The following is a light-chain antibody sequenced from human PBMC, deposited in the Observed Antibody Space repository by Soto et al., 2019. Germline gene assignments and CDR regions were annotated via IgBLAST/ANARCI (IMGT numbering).Light chain of an antibody. J-gene: IGKJ1*01. Sequence: IVLTQSPGTLSLSPAQRATPSCRASQSVSSSYFACYQQNAGPPPRLVIDGASNRAASIPDRFSGSGCGTVFPLTISRLEPGDFAVYYCQHYGSSGTFGQGTKVDI. CDR1: QSVSSSY. CDR2: GAS. V-gene: IGKV3-20*01. CDR3: QHYGSSGT.